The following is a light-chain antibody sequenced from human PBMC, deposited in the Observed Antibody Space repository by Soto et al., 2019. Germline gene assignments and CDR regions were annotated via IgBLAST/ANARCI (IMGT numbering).Light chain of an antibody. CDR3: LQDHDYPWT. Sequence: AIQMTQSPSPLSASVGDRVTITCRASQGIRNDLGWYQQKPGKAPKLLIYAASNLQSGVPSRFSGSGTGTDFTLSISSLQPEDFATYYCLQDHDYPWTFGQGTKVDIK. V-gene: IGKV1-6*01. J-gene: IGKJ1*01. CDR1: QGIRND. CDR2: AAS.